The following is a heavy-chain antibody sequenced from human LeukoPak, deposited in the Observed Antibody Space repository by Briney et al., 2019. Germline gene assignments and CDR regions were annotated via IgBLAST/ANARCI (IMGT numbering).Heavy chain of an antibody. CDR1: GGSFSGYY. CDR3: ARVKVVRQTTVTRPRAFDI. D-gene: IGHD4-17*01. Sequence: PSETLSLTCAVYGGSFSGYYWSWIRQPPGKGLEWIGEINHSGSTNYNSSLKSRVTISVDTSKNQFSLKLSSVTAADTAVYYCARVKVVRQTTVTRPRAFDIWGQGTMVTVSS. J-gene: IGHJ3*02. V-gene: IGHV4-34*01. CDR2: INHSGST.